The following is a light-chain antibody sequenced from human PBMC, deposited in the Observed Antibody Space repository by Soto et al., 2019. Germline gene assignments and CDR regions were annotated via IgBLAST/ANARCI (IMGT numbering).Light chain of an antibody. V-gene: IGKV1-39*01. J-gene: IGKJ4*01. Sequence: DIQMTQSPSTLSASVGDRVTITCRASQSISSNLNWYQQKPGKAPKLLIYAASSLQSGVPSRFSGSRSGTDFTLTISSLQPEDVATYYCQKYNSAPLTFGGGTKVDIK. CDR1: QSISSN. CDR3: QKYNSAPLT. CDR2: AAS.